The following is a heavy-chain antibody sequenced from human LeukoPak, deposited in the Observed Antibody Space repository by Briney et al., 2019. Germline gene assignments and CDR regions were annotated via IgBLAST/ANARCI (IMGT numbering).Heavy chain of an antibody. V-gene: IGHV4-39*01. CDR2: IYYSGST. D-gene: IGHD3-22*01. Sequence: PSETLSLTCTVSGGSTSSSSYYWAGIAQPPGKGREGMGSIYYSGSTYYNPSLKSRVTISADTSKNQFSLKLSSVTAADTAVYYCARVGSSGYRDAFDIWGQGTMVTVSS. J-gene: IGHJ3*02. CDR3: ARVGSSGYRDAFDI. CDR1: GGSTSSSSYY.